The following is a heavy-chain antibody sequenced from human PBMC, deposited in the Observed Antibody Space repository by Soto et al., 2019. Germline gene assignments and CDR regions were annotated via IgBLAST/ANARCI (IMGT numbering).Heavy chain of an antibody. CDR2: ISAYNGNT. J-gene: IGHJ3*02. D-gene: IGHD3-22*01. CDR1: GYTFTSYG. CDR3: ARGGITMILDAFDI. Sequence: ASVKVSCKASGYTFTSYGISGVREAPGQGLEWMGWISAYNGNTNYAQKLQGRVTMTTDTSTSTAYMELRSLRSGDTAVYYCARGGITMILDAFDIWGQGTMVTVSS. V-gene: IGHV1-18*01.